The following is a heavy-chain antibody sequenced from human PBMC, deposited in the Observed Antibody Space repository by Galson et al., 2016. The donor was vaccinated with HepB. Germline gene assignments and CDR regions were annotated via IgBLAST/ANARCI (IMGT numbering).Heavy chain of an antibody. V-gene: IGHV5-10-1*01. Sequence: QSGAEVKKPGESLRISCKSSGYSFTSYWISWVRQMPGKGLEWMGNIYLSDSHTNYSPSFQGHVAISAAKSISTAYLQWNTLKASDTAIYYCAITYDTSGYYCHLGDVWGQGTTVTLSS. J-gene: IGHJ6*02. CDR2: IYLSDSHT. CDR3: AITYDTSGYYCHLGDV. D-gene: IGHD3-22*01. CDR1: GYSFTSYW.